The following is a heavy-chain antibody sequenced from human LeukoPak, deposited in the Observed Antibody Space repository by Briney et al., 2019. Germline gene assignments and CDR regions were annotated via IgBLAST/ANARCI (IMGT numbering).Heavy chain of an antibody. D-gene: IGHD4-17*01. CDR2: IIPIFGTA. CDR3: AREGGDYAGWFDP. CDR1: GGTFSSYA. J-gene: IGHJ5*02. V-gene: IGHV1-69*05. Sequence: GASVKVSCKASGGTFSSYALSWVRQAPGQGLEWMGGIIPIFGTANYAQKFQGRVTITTDESTSTAYMELSSLRSEDTAVYYCAREGGDYAGWFDPWGQGTLVTVSS.